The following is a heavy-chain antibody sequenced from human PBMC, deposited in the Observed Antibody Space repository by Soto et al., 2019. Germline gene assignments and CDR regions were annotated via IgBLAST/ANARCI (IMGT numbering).Heavy chain of an antibody. CDR2: MYYSGIT. J-gene: IGHJ5*02. CDR3: ARGAIVKRVGYWFDP. V-gene: IGHV4-31*03. Sequence: QVQLQESGPGLVKPSETLSLTCTVSGGSISSAGYCWSWIRQHPGRGLEWIGYMYYSGITYYNPSLLSRVTMSVDMSKNQFSLKLFSVTAEDTAVYYCARGAIVKRVGYWFDPWGQGTLVTVSS. D-gene: IGHD1-26*01. CDR1: GGSISSAGYC.